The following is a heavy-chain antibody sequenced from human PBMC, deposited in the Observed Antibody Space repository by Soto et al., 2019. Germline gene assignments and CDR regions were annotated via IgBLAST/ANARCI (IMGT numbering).Heavy chain of an antibody. J-gene: IGHJ4*02. CDR2: IYFDGITT. D-gene: IGHD1-26*01. Sequence: GGSLRLSCAASGFTFSSHAMTWVRQAPGKGLEWVSSIYFDGITTNYADSVKGRLTVSRDNAKNTVYLHVNTLRDEDTAVYYCARGGAMGVDYWGQGTLVTVSS. CDR3: ARGGAMGVDY. CDR1: GFTFSSHA. V-gene: IGHV3-74*01.